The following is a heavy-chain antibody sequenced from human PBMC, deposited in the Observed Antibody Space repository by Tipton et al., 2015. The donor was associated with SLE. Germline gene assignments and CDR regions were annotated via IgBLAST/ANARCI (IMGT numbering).Heavy chain of an antibody. CDR3: ARGGHDPLNWFDP. D-gene: IGHD1-1*01. CDR1: GASISSRSYF. Sequence: TLSLTCTVSGASISSRSYFWSWIRQPAGRGLEWIGRIFTTGSTGYNPSFKSRVTISIDTSKNQFSLRLRSVTAADTAVYYCARGGHDPLNWFDPWGQGTLVTVSS. V-gene: IGHV4-61*02. CDR2: IFTTGST. J-gene: IGHJ5*02.